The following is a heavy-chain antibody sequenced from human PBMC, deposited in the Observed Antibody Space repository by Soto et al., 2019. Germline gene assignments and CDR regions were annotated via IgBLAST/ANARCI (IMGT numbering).Heavy chain of an antibody. CDR2: ISPDGRTT. Sequence: GGSLRLSCAASGFSFSHYWMHWVRQAPGKGLVWVSRISPDGRTTTYADSVRGRFTISRDNAKSTLYLQMNSLTVEDGAVYYCEDSWLPTSYWGPGTLVTVSS. CDR1: GFSFSHYW. D-gene: IGHD3-10*01. V-gene: IGHV3-74*01. J-gene: IGHJ4*02. CDR3: EDSWLPTSY.